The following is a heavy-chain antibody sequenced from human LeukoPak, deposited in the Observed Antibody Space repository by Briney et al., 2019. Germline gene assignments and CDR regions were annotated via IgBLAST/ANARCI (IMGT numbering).Heavy chain of an antibody. CDR2: ISYDGRNN. CDR1: GFTFSNYA. D-gene: IGHD3-16*01. J-gene: IGHJ4*02. Sequence: GGSLRLSCAASGFTFSNYAMHWVRQAPGKGLEWVAVISYDGRNNYYSDSVKGRFTISRDNSKNTLYLQMNSLTPEDTAVYSCAKPGHYDYLWGSYLDWGQGTLVTVSS. V-gene: IGHV3-30*18. CDR3: AKPGHYDYLWGSYLD.